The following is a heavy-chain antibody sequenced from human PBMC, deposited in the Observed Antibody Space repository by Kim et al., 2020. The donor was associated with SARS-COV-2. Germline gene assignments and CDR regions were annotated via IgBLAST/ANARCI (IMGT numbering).Heavy chain of an antibody. Sequence: ASVKVSCKASGYTFTGYYMHWVRQAPGQGLEWMGWINPNSGDTNYAQKFQGWVTMTRDTSISTAYMELSRLRSDDTAVYYCARDRALFNWNDGQVRDYGMDVWGQGTTVTVSS. CDR1: GYTFTGYY. CDR3: ARDRALFNWNDGQVRDYGMDV. V-gene: IGHV1-2*04. D-gene: IGHD1-20*01. J-gene: IGHJ6*02. CDR2: INPNSGDT.